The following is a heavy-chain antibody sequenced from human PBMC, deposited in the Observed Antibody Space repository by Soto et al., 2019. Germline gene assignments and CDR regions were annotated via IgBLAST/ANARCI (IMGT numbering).Heavy chain of an antibody. Sequence: SQTLSLTCAISGDSVSSNSAAWNWIRQSPSRGLEWLGRTYYRSKWYNDYAVSVKSRVTINPDTSKNQFSLQLNSVTAADTAVYYCARGGHSATVTTSYYYYMDVWGKGTTVTVSS. CDR2: TYYRSKWYN. CDR3: ARGGHSATVTTSYYYYMDV. V-gene: IGHV6-1*01. CDR1: GDSVSSNSAA. J-gene: IGHJ6*03. D-gene: IGHD4-4*01.